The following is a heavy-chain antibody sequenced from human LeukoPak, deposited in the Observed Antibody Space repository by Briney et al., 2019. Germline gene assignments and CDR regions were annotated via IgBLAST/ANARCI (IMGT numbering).Heavy chain of an antibody. J-gene: IGHJ4*02. Sequence: VASVKVSCKASGYTFTSYDINWVRQATGQGLEWMGWMNPNSGNTGYAQKFQGRVTITRNTSISTAYMELSSLRSEDTAVYYCARAARGTIFGVVITGEDYWAQGPPVTGSS. V-gene: IGHV1-8*03. CDR2: MNPNSGNT. CDR3: ARAARGTIFGVVITGEDY. D-gene: IGHD3-3*01. CDR1: GYTFTSYD.